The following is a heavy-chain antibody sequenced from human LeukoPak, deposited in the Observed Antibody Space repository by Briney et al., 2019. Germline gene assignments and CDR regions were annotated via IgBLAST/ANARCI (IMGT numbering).Heavy chain of an antibody. J-gene: IGHJ5*02. V-gene: IGHV4-34*01. D-gene: IGHD3-22*01. Sequence: SETLSLTCAVYGGSFSGYYWSWIRQPPGKGLEWIGEINHSGSTNYNPSLKIRVTISVDTSKNQFSLKLSSVTAADTAVYYCARVSRNYYDSSGYYYANWFDPWGQGTLVTVSS. CDR3: ARVSRNYYDSSGYYYANWFDP. CDR2: INHSGST. CDR1: GGSFSGYY.